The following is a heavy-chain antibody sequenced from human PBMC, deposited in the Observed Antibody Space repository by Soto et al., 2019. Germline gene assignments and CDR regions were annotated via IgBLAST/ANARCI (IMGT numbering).Heavy chain of an antibody. V-gene: IGHV2-70*01. J-gene: IGHJ4*02. CDR1: GFSLSTSGMC. Sequence: SGPTLVNPTQTLTLTCTFSGFSLSTSGMCVSWIRQPPGKALEWLALIDWDDDKYYSTSLKTRLTIPKDTSKDQVVLTMTNMDPVDTATYYCARIPCYDSSECYWGQGTPVTVSS. CDR3: ARIPCYDSSECY. CDR2: IDWDDDK. D-gene: IGHD3-22*01.